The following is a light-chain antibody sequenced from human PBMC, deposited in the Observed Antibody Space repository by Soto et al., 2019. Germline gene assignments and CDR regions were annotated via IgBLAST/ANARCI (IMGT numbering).Light chain of an antibody. Sequence: QSVLTQPASVSGSPGQSITISCTGTSSDVGGYNYVSWYQQHPGKAPKLMIYDVSNRPSGVSNRFSGSKSGNTASLTISGLQAEDEADYYCSSYTSSSTLMVSGRGTKLTVL. CDR1: SSDVGGYNY. J-gene: IGLJ2*01. V-gene: IGLV2-14*01. CDR3: SSYTSSSTLMV. CDR2: DVS.